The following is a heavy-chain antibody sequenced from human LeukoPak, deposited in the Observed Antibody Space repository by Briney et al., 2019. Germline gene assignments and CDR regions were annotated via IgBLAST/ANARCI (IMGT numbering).Heavy chain of an antibody. CDR1: GYTFTSYG. Sequence: GASVKLSCKVSGYTFTSYGISWVRQAPGQGLEWMGWISAYNGNTNYTQILRGRVTMTTDTSTSTAYMELRSLRSDDTAVYYCARDRDPIVVVPAAPYNWFDPWGQGTLVTVSS. V-gene: IGHV1-18*04. D-gene: IGHD2-2*01. CDR2: ISAYNGNT. CDR3: ARDRDPIVVVPAAPYNWFDP. J-gene: IGHJ5*02.